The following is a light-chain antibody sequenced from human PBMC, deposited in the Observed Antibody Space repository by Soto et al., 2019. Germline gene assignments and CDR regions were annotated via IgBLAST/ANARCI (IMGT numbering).Light chain of an antibody. V-gene: IGLV2-14*01. J-gene: IGLJ3*02. Sequence: QSALTQPASVSGSPGQPITISCTGTSSDVGHYNHVSWYQQHPGKAPKLMISEVSYRPSGISNRFSGSKSANTASLTISGLQADDEADYYCSSYTTTSTWVFGAGTKVTVL. CDR1: SSDVGHYNH. CDR3: SSYTTTSTWV. CDR2: EVS.